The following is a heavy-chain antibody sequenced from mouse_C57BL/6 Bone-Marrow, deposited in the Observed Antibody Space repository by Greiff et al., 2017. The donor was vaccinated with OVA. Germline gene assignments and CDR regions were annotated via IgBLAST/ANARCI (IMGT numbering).Heavy chain of an antibody. CDR3: ATDSEGFAY. CDR1: CYTFTSYW. D-gene: IGHD3-2*02. CDR2: IDPSDSYT. V-gene: IGHV1-69*01. Sequence: QVQLQQPGAELVMPGASVKLSCKASCYTFTSYWMHWVKQRPGQGLEWIGEIDPSDSYTNYNQKFKGKSTLTVDKSSSTAYMQLSSRTSEDSAVYYCATDSEGFAYWGQGTLVTVSA. J-gene: IGHJ3*01.